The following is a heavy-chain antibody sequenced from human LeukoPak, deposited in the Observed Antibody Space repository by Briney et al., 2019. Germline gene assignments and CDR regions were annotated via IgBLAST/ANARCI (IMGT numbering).Heavy chain of an antibody. J-gene: IGHJ3*02. V-gene: IGHV1-2*02. CDR2: INPNSGGT. D-gene: IGHD2-15*01. CDR1: GYTFTGYY. CDR3: ARPYCSGGSCLRSAFDI. Sequence: ASVKVSCKASGYTFTGYYMHWVRQAPGQGLEWMGWINPNSGGTNYAQKFQGRVTMTRDTSISTAYMELSRLRSDDTAVYYCARPYCSGGSCLRSAFDIWGQGTMVTVSS.